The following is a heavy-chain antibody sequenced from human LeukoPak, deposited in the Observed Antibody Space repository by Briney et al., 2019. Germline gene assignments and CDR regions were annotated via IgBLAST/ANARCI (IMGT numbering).Heavy chain of an antibody. J-gene: IGHJ4*02. D-gene: IGHD1-26*01. CDR1: GFIFTSYA. CDR2: ISYDGNNK. Sequence: PGGSLRLSCAASGFIFTSYAMHWVRQAPGKGLEWVAVISYDGNNKYYADSVKGRFTTSKDTSKNTLYLQMGGLRADDTALYYCAKRGSKWDLASWGQGTLVTVSS. V-gene: IGHV3-33*05. CDR3: AKRGSKWDLAS.